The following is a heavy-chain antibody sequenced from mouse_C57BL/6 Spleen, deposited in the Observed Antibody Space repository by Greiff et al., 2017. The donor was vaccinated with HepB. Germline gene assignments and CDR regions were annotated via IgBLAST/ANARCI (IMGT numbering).Heavy chain of an antibody. Sequence: EVQLVESGGGLVKPGGSLKLSCAASGFTLSSYAMSWVRQTPEKRLEWVATISDGGSYTYYPDNVKGRFTISRDNAKNNLYLQMSHLKSEDTAMYYCARDKNWEGYYAMDYWGQGTSVTVSS. D-gene: IGHD4-1*01. CDR3: ARDKNWEGYYAMDY. CDR1: GFTLSSYA. CDR2: ISDGGSYT. V-gene: IGHV5-4*01. J-gene: IGHJ4*01.